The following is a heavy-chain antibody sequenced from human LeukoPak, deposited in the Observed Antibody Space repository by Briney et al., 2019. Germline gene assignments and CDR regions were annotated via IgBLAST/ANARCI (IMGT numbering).Heavy chain of an antibody. V-gene: IGHV3-30*02. J-gene: IGHJ4*02. Sequence: GGSLRLSCAASGFVLSDYGMHWVRQAPGKGLEWVAFVRNDGSNEYYVGSVRGRFTISRDKSKNTLYLQMNRLRVEDTAVYSCAKESDSGYHSEGPKNWGRGTLVTVSS. D-gene: IGHD5-12*01. CDR3: AKESDSGYHSEGPKN. CDR2: VRNDGSNE. CDR1: GFVLSDYG.